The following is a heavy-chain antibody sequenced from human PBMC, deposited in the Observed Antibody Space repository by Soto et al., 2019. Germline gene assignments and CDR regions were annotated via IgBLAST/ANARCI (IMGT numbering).Heavy chain of an antibody. V-gene: IGHV3-23*01. D-gene: IGHD3-3*01. CDR1: GFTFSSYA. J-gene: IGHJ4*02. CDR2: ISGSGGST. Sequence: PGGSLRLSCAASGFTFSSYAMSWVRQAPGKGLEWVSAISGSGGSTYYADSVKGRFTISRDNSKNTLYLQMNSLRAEDTAVYYCVKLYYDFWSGYYTGPYYLDYWGQGTLVTVSS. CDR3: VKLYYDFWSGYYTGPYYLDY.